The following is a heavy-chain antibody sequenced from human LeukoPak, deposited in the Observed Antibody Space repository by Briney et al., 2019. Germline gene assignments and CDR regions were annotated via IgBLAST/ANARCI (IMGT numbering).Heavy chain of an antibody. Sequence: SETLSLTCAVSGYSISSGYYWGWIRQPPGKGLEWIGSIYYSGSTYYNPSLKSRVTISVDTSKNQFSLKLSSVTAADTAVYYCARLNGWFDPWGQGTLVTVSS. CDR2: IYYSGST. V-gene: IGHV4-38-2*01. CDR3: ARLNGWFDP. D-gene: IGHD4-17*01. CDR1: GYSISSGYY. J-gene: IGHJ5*02.